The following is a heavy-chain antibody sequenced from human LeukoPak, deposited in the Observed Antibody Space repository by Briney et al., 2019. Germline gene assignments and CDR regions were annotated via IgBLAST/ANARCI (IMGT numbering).Heavy chain of an antibody. CDR3: ARDRADSSTFDY. CDR2: IYYSGST. Sequence: SQTLSLTCTVSGGSISSGGYYWSWIRQHPGTGLEWIGYIYYSGSTYYNPSLKSRVTISVDTSKNQFSLKLSSVTAADTAVYYCARDRADSSTFDYWGQGTLVTVSS. D-gene: IGHD1-26*01. J-gene: IGHJ4*02. V-gene: IGHV4-31*03. CDR1: GGSISSGGYY.